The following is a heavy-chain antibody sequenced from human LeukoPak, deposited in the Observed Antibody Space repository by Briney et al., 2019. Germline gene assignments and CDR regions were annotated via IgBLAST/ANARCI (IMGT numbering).Heavy chain of an antibody. D-gene: IGHD6-25*01. V-gene: IGHV5-51*01. J-gene: IGHJ4*02. Sequence: GESLNISCKGSGYNFTSYWLVWVRQMPGKGLEWVGVIYPGDSDTRYSPSFQGQVTMSADKSVTTAYLQWSSLKASDTAMYYCARPPAGSGVYYSFDYWGQGTLVTVSS. CDR2: IYPGDSDT. CDR3: ARPPAGSGVYYSFDY. CDR1: GYNFTSYW.